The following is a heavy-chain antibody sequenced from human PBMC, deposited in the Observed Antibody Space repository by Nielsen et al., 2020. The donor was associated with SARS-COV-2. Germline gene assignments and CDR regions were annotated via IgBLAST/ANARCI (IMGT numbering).Heavy chain of an antibody. CDR2: IYYSGST. CDR3: ASRGYYYDSSGYLP. D-gene: IGHD3-22*01. J-gene: IGHJ5*02. CDR1: GGSISSSSYY. Sequence: SETLSLTCTVSGGSISSSSYYWGWIRQPPGKGLEWIGSIYYSGSTNYNPSLKSRVTISVDKSKNQFSLKLSSVTAADTAVYYCASRGYYYDSSGYLPWGQGTLVTVSS. V-gene: IGHV4-39*01.